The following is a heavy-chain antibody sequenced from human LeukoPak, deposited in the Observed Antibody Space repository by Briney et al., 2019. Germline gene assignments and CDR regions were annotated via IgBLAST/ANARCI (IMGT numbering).Heavy chain of an antibody. Sequence: PGGSLRLSCAASAVTLSSYVTHWVRQAPGEGGEWVSGTGHSGDLTYYADTVKGRFTITRDNSKNMLYLKMNSLRAEVTVAYYCAKGRGCCSCNSCYRVIDSWCQGKLAMVSS. V-gene: IGHV3-23*01. CDR2: TGHSGDLT. D-gene: IGHD2-2*01. J-gene: IGHJ5*01. CDR3: AKGRGCCSCNSCYRVIDS. CDR1: AVTLSSYV.